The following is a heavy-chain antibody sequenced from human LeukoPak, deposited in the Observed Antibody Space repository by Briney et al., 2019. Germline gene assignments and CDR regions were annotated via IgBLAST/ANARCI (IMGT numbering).Heavy chain of an antibody. D-gene: IGHD5-18*01. J-gene: IGHJ4*02. CDR3: ARGRRYTAMGEHFDY. CDR1: GYTFTSYG. V-gene: IGHV1-18*01. CDR2: ISAYNGNT. Sequence: ASVKVSCKASGYTFTSYGISWVRQAPGQGLEWMGWISAYNGNTNYAQKLQGRVTITRNTSISTAYMELSSLRSEDTAVYYCARGRRYTAMGEHFDYWGQGTLVTVSS.